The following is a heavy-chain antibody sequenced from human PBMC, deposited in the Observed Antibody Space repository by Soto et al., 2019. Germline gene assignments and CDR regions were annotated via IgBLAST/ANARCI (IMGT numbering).Heavy chain of an antibody. CDR2: IYYSGST. CDR1: GGSVSSGAYY. D-gene: IGHD5-12*01. J-gene: IGHJ3*02. CDR3: ARARLRAVYAFDI. Sequence: QVQLQESDAGLVKASQTLSLTGTVSGGSVSSGAYYWTWIRQRPGKGLEWIGYIYYSGSTYYSPSLKSRLSISLDTSKNQFSLRLSSVTAADTAMYYCARARLRAVYAFDIWGQGTMVTVSS. V-gene: IGHV4-31*03.